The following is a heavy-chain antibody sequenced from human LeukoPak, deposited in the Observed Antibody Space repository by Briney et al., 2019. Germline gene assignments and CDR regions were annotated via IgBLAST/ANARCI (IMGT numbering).Heavy chain of an antibody. J-gene: IGHJ4*02. CDR1: GFTFSSYA. CDR2: ISGSGGST. Sequence: PGGSLRLSCAASGFTFSSYAMSWVRQAPGKGLEWVSAISGSGGSTYYADSVKGRFTISRDNSKNTLYLQTNSLRAEDTAVYYCAKGLGYCTNGVCYISDYWGQGTLVTVSS. D-gene: IGHD2-8*01. V-gene: IGHV3-23*01. CDR3: AKGLGYCTNGVCYISDY.